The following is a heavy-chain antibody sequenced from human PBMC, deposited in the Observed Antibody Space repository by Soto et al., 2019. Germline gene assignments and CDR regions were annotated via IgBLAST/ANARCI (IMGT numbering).Heavy chain of an antibody. V-gene: IGHV3-21*01. CDR1: GFTFITYY. CDR3: ARQYPSSSRHFDH. D-gene: IGHD6-6*01. J-gene: IGHJ4*02. Sequence: PGGSLSLSCAASGFTFITYYMIWVRQAPGKGLEWVSSISAGSTNIYYAPSVKGRFTISRDNAKNSLYLQINSLRAEDTAVYYCARQYPSSSRHFDHWGQGTLVTVSS. CDR2: ISAGSTNI.